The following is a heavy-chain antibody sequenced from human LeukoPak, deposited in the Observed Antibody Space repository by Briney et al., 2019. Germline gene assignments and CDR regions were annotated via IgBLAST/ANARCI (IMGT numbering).Heavy chain of an antibody. CDR1: GGSISSSSYY. Sequence: SETLSLTCTVSGGSISSSSYYWGWIRQPPGKGLEWIGSIYYSGSTNYNPSLKSRVTISVDTSKNQFSLKLSSVTAADTAVYYCARGHCSSTSCYVFDYWGQGTLVTVSS. J-gene: IGHJ4*02. D-gene: IGHD2-2*01. V-gene: IGHV4-39*07. CDR2: IYYSGST. CDR3: ARGHCSSTSCYVFDY.